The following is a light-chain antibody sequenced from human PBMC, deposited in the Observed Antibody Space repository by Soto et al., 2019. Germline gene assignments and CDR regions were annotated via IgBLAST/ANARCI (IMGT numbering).Light chain of an antibody. CDR3: QQYYNWPPIT. CDR2: GAS. V-gene: IGKV3-15*01. J-gene: IGKJ5*01. Sequence: EIVMTQSPATLSVSPGERATLSCRASQSVSSNLAWYQQKPGQAPRLLIYGASTRATGIPARFSGSGSGTEFTLTISSLQSEDFAVYYCQQYYNWPPITFGQGTRLAI. CDR1: QSVSSN.